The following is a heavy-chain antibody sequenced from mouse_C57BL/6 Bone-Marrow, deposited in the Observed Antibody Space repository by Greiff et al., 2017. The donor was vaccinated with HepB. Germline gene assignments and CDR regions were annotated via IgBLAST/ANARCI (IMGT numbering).Heavy chain of an antibody. CDR2: ISDGGSYT. CDR1: GFTFSSYA. J-gene: IGHJ2*01. D-gene: IGHD2-12*01. Sequence: EVMLVESGGGLVKPGGSLKLSCAASGFTFSSYAMSWVRQTPEKRLEWVATISDGGSYTYYPENVKGRFTISRDNAKNNLYLQMSHLKSEDTAMYYCAKDRGYYSPDYWGQGTTLTVSA. CDR3: AKDRGYYSPDY. V-gene: IGHV5-4*01.